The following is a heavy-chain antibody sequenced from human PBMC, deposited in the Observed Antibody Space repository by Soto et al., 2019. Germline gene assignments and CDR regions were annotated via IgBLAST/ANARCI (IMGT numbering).Heavy chain of an antibody. V-gene: IGHV5-51*01. D-gene: IGHD6-6*01. J-gene: IGHJ4*02. Sequence: PGESLKISCKGSGYNFSNNWIAWVRQVPGKGLEWMGIIYPGDSDTRYSPSFQGQVTFSADKSNSTAFLQWSSLKASDTAMYYCARLTPHQVIAARLEYFDYWGQGTLVTVSS. CDR3: ARLTPHQVIAARLEYFDY. CDR2: IYPGDSDT. CDR1: GYNFSNNW.